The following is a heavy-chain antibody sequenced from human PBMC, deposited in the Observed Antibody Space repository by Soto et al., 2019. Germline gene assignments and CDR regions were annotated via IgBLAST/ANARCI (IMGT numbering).Heavy chain of an antibody. CDR3: ARGRVGSGSAFDY. J-gene: IGHJ4*02. CDR1: GGSFSGHY. D-gene: IGHD6-19*01. CDR2: INHRGST. V-gene: IGHV4-34*01. Sequence: QVQVQQWGAGLLKPSETLSLTCAVYGGSFSGHYWSWIRQPPGKGLEWIGEINHRGSTNYSPSLKSRVPISVDMSKNQFSLKLSSVTAADTAVYYCARGRVGSGSAFDYWGQGTLVTVSS.